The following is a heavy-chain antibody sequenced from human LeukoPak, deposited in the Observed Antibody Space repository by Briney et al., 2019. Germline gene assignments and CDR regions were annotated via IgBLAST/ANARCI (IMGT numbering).Heavy chain of an antibody. CDR1: GFTFSYFA. J-gene: IGHJ3*01. CDR2: IYSRGIST. CDR3: AKGGYFSGDGLDF. D-gene: IGHD2-15*01. V-gene: IGHV3-23*05. Sequence: GGSLRLSCAASGFTFSYFAMTWVRQAPGKGLEWVSTIYSRGISTYYADSVKGRFTFSRDNSKDTLYLQMNSLRVEDTAIYYCAKGGYFSGDGLDFWGQGTMVTVSS.